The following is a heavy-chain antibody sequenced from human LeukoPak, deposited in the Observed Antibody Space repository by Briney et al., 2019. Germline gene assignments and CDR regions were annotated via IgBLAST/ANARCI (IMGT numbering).Heavy chain of an antibody. Sequence: GSLRLSCAASGFTFSSYSMNWVRQAPGKGLEWVSSISSSSSYIYYADSVKCRFTISRDNAKNSLYLQMNSLRAEDTAVYYCARDPGTSLDYWGQGTLVTVSS. CDR3: ARDPGTSLDY. J-gene: IGHJ4*02. V-gene: IGHV3-21*01. CDR2: ISSSSSYI. CDR1: GFTFSSYS. D-gene: IGHD1-1*01.